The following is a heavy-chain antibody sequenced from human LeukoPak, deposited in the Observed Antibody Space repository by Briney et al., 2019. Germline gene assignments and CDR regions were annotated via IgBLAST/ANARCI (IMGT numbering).Heavy chain of an antibody. Sequence: SETLSLTCAVSGGSISSYYWSWIRQPPGKGLEWIGYIFYTGSTNYNPSLKSRVTISLDTSKNQFSLKLSSVTAADTAVYYCANLAGGPGEIAWGQGTLVTVSS. V-gene: IGHV4-59*08. D-gene: IGHD3-10*01. CDR1: GGSISSYY. CDR3: ANLAGGPGEIA. J-gene: IGHJ4*02. CDR2: IFYTGST.